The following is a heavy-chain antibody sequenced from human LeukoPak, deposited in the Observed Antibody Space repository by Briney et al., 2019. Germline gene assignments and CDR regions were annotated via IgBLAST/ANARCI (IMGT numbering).Heavy chain of an antibody. D-gene: IGHD1-1*01. CDR2: IYHSGST. CDR3: ARQTGTVSYYYYYGMDV. Sequence: SETLSLTCAVSGGSISSGGYSWSWIRQPPGKGLEWIGYIYHSGSTYYNPSLKSRVTISVDRSKNQFSLKLSSVTAADTAVYYCARQTGTVSYYYYYGMDVWGQGTTVTVSS. V-gene: IGHV4-30-2*01. CDR1: GGSISSGGYS. J-gene: IGHJ6*02.